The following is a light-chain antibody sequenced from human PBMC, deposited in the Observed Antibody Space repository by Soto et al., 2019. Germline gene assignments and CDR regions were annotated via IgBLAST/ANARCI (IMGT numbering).Light chain of an antibody. CDR2: GAS. Sequence: EIFLTQAPLSLSLSAEELATLSRRASQSVSNNYLAWYQQKPGQAPRLLIYGASNRATGIPDRFSGSGSGTDFTLTISRLEPEDFAVYYCQQYGSSGTFGQGTKVDIK. CDR3: QQYGSSGT. J-gene: IGKJ1*01. V-gene: IGKV3-20*01. CDR1: QSVSNNY.